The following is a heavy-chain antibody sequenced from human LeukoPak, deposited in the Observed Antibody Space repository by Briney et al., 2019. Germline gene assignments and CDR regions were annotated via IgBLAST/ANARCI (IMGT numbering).Heavy chain of an antibody. V-gene: IGHV4-34*01. CDR1: GGSFSGYY. J-gene: IGHJ5*02. CDR2: IYYSGST. CDR3: ARHSSMRSPITP. D-gene: IGHD5-24*01. Sequence: PSETLSLTCAVYGGSFSGYYWSWIRQPPGKGLEWIGSIYYSGSTYYNPSLKSRVIISVDTSKNQFSLKLSSETAADTAVYYCARHSSMRSPITPWGQGTLVTVSS.